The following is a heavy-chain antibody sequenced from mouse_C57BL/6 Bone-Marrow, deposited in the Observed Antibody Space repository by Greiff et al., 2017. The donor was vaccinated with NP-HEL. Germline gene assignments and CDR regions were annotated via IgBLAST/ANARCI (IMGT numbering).Heavy chain of an antibody. D-gene: IGHD1-1*01. CDR2: IYPGSGNT. CDR3: ANTTVVANWYFDV. J-gene: IGHJ1*03. V-gene: IGHV1-66*01. CDR1: GYSFTSYY. Sequence: QVQLKESGPELVKPGASVKISCKASGYSFTSYYIHWVKQRPGQGLEWIGWIYPGSGNTKYNEKFKGKATLTADTSSSTAYMQLSSLTSEDSAVYYCANTTVVANWYFDVWGTGTTVTVSS.